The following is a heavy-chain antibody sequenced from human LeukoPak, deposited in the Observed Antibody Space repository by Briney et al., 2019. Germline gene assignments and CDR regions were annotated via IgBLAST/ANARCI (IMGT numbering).Heavy chain of an antibody. CDR3: ARDKHSSGWKGYYFDY. D-gene: IGHD6-19*01. V-gene: IGHV3-23*01. Sequence: GGSLRLSCAASGFTFSSYAMSWVRQAPGKGLEWVSAISGSGGSTYYADSVKGRFTISRDNSKNTLYLQMGSLRAEDMAVYYCARDKHSSGWKGYYFDYWGQGTLVTVSS. CDR1: GFTFSSYA. CDR2: ISGSGGST. J-gene: IGHJ4*02.